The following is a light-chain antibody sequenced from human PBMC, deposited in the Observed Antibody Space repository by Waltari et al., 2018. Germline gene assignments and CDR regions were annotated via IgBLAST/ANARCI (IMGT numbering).Light chain of an antibody. CDR3: HKRGNLPLT. V-gene: IGKV3-11*01. CDR1: QSVGSN. CDR2: DAS. Sequence: EIVLTQSPATLSWSPGERATLSCRASQSVGSNLAWYQHKPGQGPSLLIYDASSRATDITARFSGSGSGTDFPLTISSLEPEDFAVYFCHKRGNLPLTFGPGTKVDFK. J-gene: IGKJ3*01.